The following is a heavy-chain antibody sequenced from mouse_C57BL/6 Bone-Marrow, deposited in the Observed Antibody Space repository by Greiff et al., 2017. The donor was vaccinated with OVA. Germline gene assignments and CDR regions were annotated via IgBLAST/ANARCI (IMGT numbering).Heavy chain of an antibody. CDR3: ARHHYGYGYWYFDV. D-gene: IGHD2-2*01. J-gene: IGHJ1*03. CDR2: IWSDGST. V-gene: IGHV2-6-1*01. CDR1: GFSLTSYG. Sequence: VKLMESGPGLVAPSQSLSITCTVSGFSLTSYGVHWVRQPPGKGLEWLVVIWSDGSTTYNSALKSRLSISKDNTKSQVFLKMNSLQTDDTAMYYCARHHYGYGYWYFDVWGTGTTVTVSS.